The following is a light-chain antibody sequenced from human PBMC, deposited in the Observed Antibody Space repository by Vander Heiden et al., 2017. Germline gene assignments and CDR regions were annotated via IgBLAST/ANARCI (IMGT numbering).Light chain of an antibody. CDR1: ESVSSN. J-gene: IGKJ1*01. CDR2: GAS. V-gene: IGKV3-15*01. Sequence: EIVMTQSPTTLSVSPGERATLSCRASESVSSNLAWYQQKPGQAPRLLIYGASTRATGIPARFSGSRSGTEFTLTISSLQSEDFAVYYCQQDNNWPKTFGQGTKVEIK. CDR3: QQDNNWPKT.